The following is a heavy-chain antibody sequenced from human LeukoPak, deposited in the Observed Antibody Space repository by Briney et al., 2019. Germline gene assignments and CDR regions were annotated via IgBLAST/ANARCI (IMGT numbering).Heavy chain of an antibody. Sequence: ASVKVSCKASGYTFTGYYMHWVRQAPGQGLEWMGWINPNSGGTNYAQDFHGRVTMTRDTSISTAYMELSRLRSDDTAVYYCARGPATITMVRGVSCDIWGQGTMVTVSS. CDR1: GYTFTGYY. V-gene: IGHV1-2*02. CDR3: ARGPATITMVRGVSCDI. J-gene: IGHJ3*02. CDR2: INPNSGGT. D-gene: IGHD3-10*01.